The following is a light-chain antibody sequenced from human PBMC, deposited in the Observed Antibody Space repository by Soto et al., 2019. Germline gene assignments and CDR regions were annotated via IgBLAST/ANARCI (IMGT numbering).Light chain of an antibody. CDR2: GAS. CDR3: QQYGSSYT. V-gene: IGKV3-20*01. J-gene: IGKJ2*01. CDR1: QSVSSSY. Sequence: EIVLTQSPGTLSLSPGERATLSCRASQSVSSSYLAWYQQKPRQAPRLLIYGASSRATGIPDRFSGSGSGTAFTLTISRLEPEDVAVYYCQQYGSSYTFGQGTKLEIK.